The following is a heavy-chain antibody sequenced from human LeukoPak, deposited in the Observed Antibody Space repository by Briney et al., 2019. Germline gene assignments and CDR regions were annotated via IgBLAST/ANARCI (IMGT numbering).Heavy chain of an antibody. J-gene: IGHJ4*02. CDR3: ARDESGYGTFDY. Sequence: PGGSLRLSCAASGFTVSSNYMSWVRQAPGKGLEWVSVIYSGGSTYYADSVKGRFTISRDNSKNTLSLQMNSLRAEDTAVYYCARDESGYGTFDYWGQGTLVTVSS. CDR2: IYSGGST. D-gene: IGHD6-25*01. CDR1: GFTVSSNY. V-gene: IGHV3-53*01.